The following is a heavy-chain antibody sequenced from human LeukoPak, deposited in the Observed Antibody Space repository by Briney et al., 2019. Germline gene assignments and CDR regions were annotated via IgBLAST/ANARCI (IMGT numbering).Heavy chain of an antibody. V-gene: IGHV4-4*07. D-gene: IGHD4-17*01. CDR3: ARDLDYGDYAYYYYGMDV. J-gene: IGHJ6*02. Sequence: PSETLSLTCTVSGGSISSYYWSWIRQPAGKGLEWIGRIYTSGSTNYNPSLKSRVTMSVDMSKNQFSLKLSSVTAADTAVYYCARDLDYGDYAYYYYGMDVWGQGTTVTVSS. CDR2: IYTSGST. CDR1: GGSISSYY.